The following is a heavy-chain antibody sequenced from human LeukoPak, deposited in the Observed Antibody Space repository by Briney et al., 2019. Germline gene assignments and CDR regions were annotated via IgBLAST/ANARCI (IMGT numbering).Heavy chain of an antibody. CDR1: GGSFSSYY. J-gene: IGHJ4*02. CDR2: IYTSGTT. CDR3: ARDAKYYFGSRTYFFFEY. D-gene: IGHD3-10*01. Sequence: SETLSLTCTVSGGSFSSYYWSWIRQPAGKGLEWIGHIYTSGTTNYNPSLKSRVTMSIDTSKNQFSLKLSSVTAADTAIYYCARDAKYYFGSRTYFFFEYWGQGTLLTVSS. V-gene: IGHV4-4*07.